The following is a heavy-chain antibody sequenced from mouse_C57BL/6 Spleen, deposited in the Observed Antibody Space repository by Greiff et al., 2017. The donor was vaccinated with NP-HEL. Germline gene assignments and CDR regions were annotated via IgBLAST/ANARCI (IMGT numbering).Heavy chain of an antibody. V-gene: IGHV1-26*01. CDR1: GYTFTDYY. Sequence: EVQLQQSGPELVKPGASVKISCKASGYTFTDYYMNWVKQSHGKSLEWIGDINPNNGGTSYNQKFKGKATLTVDKSSSTAYMELRSLTSEDSAVYYCASFYYGNWGQGTTLTVSS. CDR2: INPNNGGT. CDR3: ASFYYGN. J-gene: IGHJ2*01. D-gene: IGHD1-1*01.